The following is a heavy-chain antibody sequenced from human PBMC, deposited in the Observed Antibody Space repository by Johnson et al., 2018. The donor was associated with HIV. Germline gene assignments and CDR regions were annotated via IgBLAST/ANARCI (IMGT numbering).Heavy chain of an antibody. Sequence: MLLVESGGGLVQPGGSLRLSCAASGFTVSSNYMSWVRQAPGQGLEWVSVIYSGGNTFYADSVQGRFTISRDNSKNTLDLHMNSLRVEDTAVYYCARGYGDYSDFFDVWGQGTMVTVSS. J-gene: IGHJ3*01. CDR2: IYSGGNT. V-gene: IGHV3-66*01. D-gene: IGHD4-17*01. CDR3: ARGYGDYSDFFDV. CDR1: GFTVSSNY.